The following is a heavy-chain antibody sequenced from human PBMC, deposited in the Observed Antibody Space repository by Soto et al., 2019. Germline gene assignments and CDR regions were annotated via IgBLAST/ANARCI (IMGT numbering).Heavy chain of an antibody. V-gene: IGHV3-30-3*01. D-gene: IGHD6-19*01. CDR1: GFTFSSYA. Sequence: TGGSLRLSCAASGFTFSSYAMHWVRQAPGKGLEWVAVISYDGSNKYYADSVKGRFTISRDNSENTLYLQMNSLRAEDTAVYYCAREPSSGWPFDYWGQGTPVTVSS. CDR3: AREPSSGWPFDY. CDR2: ISYDGSNK. J-gene: IGHJ4*02.